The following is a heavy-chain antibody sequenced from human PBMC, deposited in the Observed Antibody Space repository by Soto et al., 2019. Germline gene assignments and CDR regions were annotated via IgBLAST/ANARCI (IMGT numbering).Heavy chain of an antibody. J-gene: IGHJ5*02. V-gene: IGHV4-30-4*01. CDR3: AREVPYYDFWSGYAPQLNWFDP. CDR1: GGSISSGDYY. D-gene: IGHD3-3*01. CDR2: IYYSGST. Sequence: SETLSLTCTVSGGSISSGDYYWSWIRQPPGKGLEWIGYIYYSGSTYYNPSLKSRVTISVDTPKNQFSLKLSSVTAADTAVYYCAREVPYYDFWSGYAPQLNWFDPWGQGTLVTVSS.